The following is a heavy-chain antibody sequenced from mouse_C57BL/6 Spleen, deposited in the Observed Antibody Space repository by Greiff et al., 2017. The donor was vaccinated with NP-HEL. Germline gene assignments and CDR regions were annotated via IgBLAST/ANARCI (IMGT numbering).Heavy chain of an antibody. J-gene: IGHJ3*01. V-gene: IGHV5-9*01. D-gene: IGHD2-4*01. Sequence: DVMLVESGGGLVKPGGSLKLSCAASGFTFSSYTMSWVRQTPEKRLEWVATISGGGGNTYYPDSVKGRFTISRDNAKNTLYLQMSSLRSEDTALYDCARRGNYDYDWFAYWGQGTLVTVSA. CDR2: ISGGGGNT. CDR1: GFTFSSYT. CDR3: ARRGNYDYDWFAY.